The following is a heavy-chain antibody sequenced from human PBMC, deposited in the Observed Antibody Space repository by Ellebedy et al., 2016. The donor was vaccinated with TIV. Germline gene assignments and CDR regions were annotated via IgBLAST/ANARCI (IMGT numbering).Heavy chain of an antibody. CDR3: ASLGYCSSTSCYGINWFDP. D-gene: IGHD2-2*01. V-gene: IGHV4-30-4*01. CDR2: IYYSGST. CDR1: GGSISSGDYY. Sequence: SETLSLTXTVSGGSISSGDYYWSWIRQPPGKGLEWIGYIYYSGSTYYNPSLKSRVTISVDTSKNQFSLKLSSVTAADTAVYYCASLGYCSSTSCYGINWFDPWGQGTLVTVSS. J-gene: IGHJ5*02.